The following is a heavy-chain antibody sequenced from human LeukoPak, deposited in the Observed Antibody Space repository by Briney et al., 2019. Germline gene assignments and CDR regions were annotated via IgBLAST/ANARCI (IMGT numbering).Heavy chain of an antibody. CDR3: ARDTLIAAPKTGTVTRIGWFDP. D-gene: IGHD6-13*01. V-gene: IGHV3-33*01. J-gene: IGHJ5*02. Sequence: GGSLRLSCAVSGFTFSNYGMHWVRQAPGKGLEWVAVIWYDGSYKSYADSVKGRFTISRDKSKNTLFLQMNSLRADDTAVYYCARDTLIAAPKTGTVTRIGWFDPWGQGTLVTVSS. CDR2: IWYDGSYK. CDR1: GFTFSNYG.